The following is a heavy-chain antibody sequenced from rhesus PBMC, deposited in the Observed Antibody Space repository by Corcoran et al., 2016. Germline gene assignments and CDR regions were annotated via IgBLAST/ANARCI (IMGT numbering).Heavy chain of an antibody. CDR3: ARSRKGAAAPHY. CDR2: IDWDDDK. Sequence: QVTLKESGPALVKPTQTLTLTCTFSGFSLSTSGMRVSWIRQPPGKALEWLARIDWDDDKYYSTSLKSRLTISKDTSKNQVVLTMTNMDPVDTATYYWARSRKGAAAPHYWGQGVLVTVSS. V-gene: IGHV2S2*01. CDR1: GFSLSTSGMR. D-gene: IGHD6-25*01. J-gene: IGHJ4*01.